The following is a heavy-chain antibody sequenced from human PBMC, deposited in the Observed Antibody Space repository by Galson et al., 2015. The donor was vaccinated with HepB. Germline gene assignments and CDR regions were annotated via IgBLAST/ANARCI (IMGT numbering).Heavy chain of an antibody. CDR1: GFTFSSYW. D-gene: IGHD3-3*01. CDR3: ARTPNYDFWSGYSPGGYYYYYYGVDV. J-gene: IGHJ6*02. Sequence: SLRLSCAASGFTFSSYWMSWVRQAPGKGLEWVANIKQDGSEKYYVDSVKGRFTISRDNAKNSLYLQMNSLRAEDTAVYYCARTPNYDFWSGYSPGGYYYYYYGVDVWGQGTTVTVSS. CDR2: IKQDGSEK. V-gene: IGHV3-7*01.